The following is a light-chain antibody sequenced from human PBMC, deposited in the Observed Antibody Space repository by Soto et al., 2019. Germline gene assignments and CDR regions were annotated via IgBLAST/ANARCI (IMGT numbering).Light chain of an antibody. CDR1: SSDVGGYNY. V-gene: IGLV2-8*01. J-gene: IGLJ1*01. CDR3: SSYAGSNLGV. CDR2: EVS. Sequence: QSVLTQPPSASGSPGQSVTISCTGTSSDVGGYNYVSWYQQHPGKAPKLMIYEVSKRPSGVPDRFSGSKSGNTASLTGSGLQAEDEADYYCSSYAGSNLGVFGTGTKVTVL.